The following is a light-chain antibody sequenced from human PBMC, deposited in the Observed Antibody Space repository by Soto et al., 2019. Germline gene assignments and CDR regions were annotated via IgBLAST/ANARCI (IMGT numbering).Light chain of an antibody. CDR1: QSVWYRSNNQKY. CDR3: QQYNNWPWT. CDR2: GAS. V-gene: IGKV4-1*01. J-gene: IGKJ1*01. Sequence: DIVMTQSPDSLAVSLGERATINCKSSQSVWYRSNNQKYLAWYQQKPGQAPRLLIYGASTRATGIPARFSGSGSGTEFTLTISSLQSEDFAVYYCQQYNNWPWTFGQGTKVEIK.